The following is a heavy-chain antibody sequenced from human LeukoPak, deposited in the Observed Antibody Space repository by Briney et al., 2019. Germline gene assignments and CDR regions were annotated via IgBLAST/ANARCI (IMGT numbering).Heavy chain of an antibody. CDR3: ARVAGSIDY. J-gene: IGHJ4*02. CDR1: GCTFTTYD. V-gene: IGHV1-8*03. D-gene: IGHD6-19*01. CDR2: MNPNSGYT. Sequence: ASAKVSCKASGCTFTTYDINWVRQTTEQGLEWMGWMNPNSGYTGYAQKFQGRVTITRDTSISTAYMELSSLRSEDTAVYYCARVAGSIDYWGQGTLVTVSS.